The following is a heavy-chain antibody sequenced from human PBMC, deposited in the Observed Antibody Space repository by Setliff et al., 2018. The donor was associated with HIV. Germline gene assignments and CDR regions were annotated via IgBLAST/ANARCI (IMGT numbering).Heavy chain of an antibody. J-gene: IGHJ6*02. Sequence: KTSETLSLTCAVYGGSFSGYYWSWIRQPPGKGLEWIGEINHSGSTNYNPSLKSRVTISVDTSKNQFSLKLSSVTAADTAVYYCTRAEQQLPYYYYYYGMDVWGQGTTVTVS. CDR3: TRAEQQLPYYYYYYGMDV. CDR1: GGSFSGYY. V-gene: IGHV4-34*01. CDR2: INHSGST. D-gene: IGHD6-13*01.